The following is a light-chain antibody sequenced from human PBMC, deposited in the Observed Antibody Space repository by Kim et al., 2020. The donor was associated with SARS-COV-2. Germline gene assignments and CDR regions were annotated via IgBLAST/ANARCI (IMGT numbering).Light chain of an antibody. CDR2: DVS. J-gene: IGLJ3*02. Sequence: QSVLTQPASVSGSPGQSITISCTGTSSDVAGYNYVSWYQQDPGKAPKLMIYDVSTRPSGVSNRFSGSKSGNTASLTISGLQAEDEADYYCSSYTGSSTWVFGGGTQLTVL. CDR1: SSDVAGYNY. CDR3: SSYTGSSTWV. V-gene: IGLV2-14*01.